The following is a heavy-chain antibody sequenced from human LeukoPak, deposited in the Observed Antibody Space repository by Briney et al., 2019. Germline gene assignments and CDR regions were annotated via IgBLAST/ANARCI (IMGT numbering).Heavy chain of an antibody. CDR1: GFTFSSYS. V-gene: IGHV3-21*01. CDR2: ISSSSSYI. CDR3: ARGARGSGSYYGVDY. Sequence: GGSLRLPCAASGFTFSSYSMNWVRQAPGKGLEWVSSISSSSSYIYYADSVKGRFTISRDNAKNSLYLQMNSLRAEDTAVYYCARGARGSGSYYGVDYWGQGTLVTVSS. D-gene: IGHD3-10*01. J-gene: IGHJ4*02.